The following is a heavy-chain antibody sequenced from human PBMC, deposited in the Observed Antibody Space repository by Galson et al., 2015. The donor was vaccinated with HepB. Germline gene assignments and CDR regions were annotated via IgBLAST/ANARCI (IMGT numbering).Heavy chain of an antibody. Sequence: SETLSLTCAVFGGSLDGYYWNWIRQSPAKGLEWIGEINPNGLTNYNPSLKSRLSISLDTSKNQFSLNLRSVTAADTALYFCARGFRRDYPKDFFDIWGQGTMVTVSS. J-gene: IGHJ3*02. CDR3: ARGFRRDYPKDFFDI. CDR1: GGSLDGYY. D-gene: IGHD3-10*01. CDR2: INPNGLT. V-gene: IGHV4-34*01.